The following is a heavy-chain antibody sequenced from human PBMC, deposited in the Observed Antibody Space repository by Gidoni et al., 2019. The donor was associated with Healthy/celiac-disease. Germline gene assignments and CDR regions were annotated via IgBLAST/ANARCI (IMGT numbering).Heavy chain of an antibody. D-gene: IGHD2-2*02. Sequence: QVQLVESGGGVVQPGRSLRRSGAASGFTFSSFGLHWVRQAPGQGLERVAVIGYDGRNKDYADTAKRRFTISRDNSKNTLYLQMTSLRAENTAVYYGARPYCSRTSCYMEGHFDYWGQGTLVTVSS. CDR2: IGYDGRNK. CDR1: GFTFSSFG. V-gene: IGHV3-33*01. CDR3: ARPYCSRTSCYMEGHFDY. J-gene: IGHJ4*02.